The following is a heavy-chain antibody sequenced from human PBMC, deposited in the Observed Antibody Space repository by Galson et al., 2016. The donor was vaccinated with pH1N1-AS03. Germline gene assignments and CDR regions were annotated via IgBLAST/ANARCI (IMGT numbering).Heavy chain of an antibody. CDR1: GYTFTNYW. Sequence: QSGAEVKKPGEPLKISCKGSGYTFTNYWTAWVRQMPGKGLEWMGLIFACDSDTRYSPSFQGQVTISADKSINTAYLQWSSLKASDTAMYYWARATGTAGGVDHWGQGTLVSVSS. CDR3: ARATGTAGGVDH. D-gene: IGHD1-1*01. CDR2: IFACDSDT. J-gene: IGHJ4*02. V-gene: IGHV5-51*01.